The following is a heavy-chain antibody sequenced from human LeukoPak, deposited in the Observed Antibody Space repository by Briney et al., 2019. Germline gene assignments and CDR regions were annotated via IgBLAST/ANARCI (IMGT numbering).Heavy chain of an antibody. V-gene: IGHV1-18*01. Sequence: ASVKVSCKASGYTFTSYGISWVRQAPGQGLEWMGWSSVYKGNTNYAQKLQGRVTMTTDTSTNTAYMELRSLTSDDTAMYYCARDRSSSDYWGQGTLVTVSS. J-gene: IGHJ4*02. CDR3: ARDRSSSDY. CDR1: GYTFTSYG. CDR2: SSVYKGNT.